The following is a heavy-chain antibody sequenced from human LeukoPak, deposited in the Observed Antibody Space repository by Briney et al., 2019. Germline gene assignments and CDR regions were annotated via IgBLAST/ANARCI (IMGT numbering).Heavy chain of an antibody. J-gene: IGHJ4*02. Sequence: PSETLSLTCTVSGGSISSSSYYWGWIRQPPGKGLEWIGSIYYSGSTYYNPSLKSRVTISVDTSKNQFSLKLSSVTAADTAVYYCARLESYYGGYFDYWGQGTLVTVSS. D-gene: IGHD1-26*01. V-gene: IGHV4-39*01. CDR2: IYYSGST. CDR1: GGSISSSSYY. CDR3: ARLESYYGGYFDY.